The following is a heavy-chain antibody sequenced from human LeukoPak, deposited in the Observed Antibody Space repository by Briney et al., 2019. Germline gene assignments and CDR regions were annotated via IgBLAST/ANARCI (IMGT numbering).Heavy chain of an antibody. D-gene: IGHD3-16*01. J-gene: IGHJ3*02. Sequence: GGSLRLSCAASGFTFSSYWMSWVRQAPGKGLEWVANIKQDGSEKYYVDSVKGRFTISRDNAKNSLYLQMNSLRAEDTAEYYCASGPGEDAFGIWGQGTMVTVSS. V-gene: IGHV3-7*01. CDR3: ASGPGEDAFGI. CDR1: GFTFSSYW. CDR2: IKQDGSEK.